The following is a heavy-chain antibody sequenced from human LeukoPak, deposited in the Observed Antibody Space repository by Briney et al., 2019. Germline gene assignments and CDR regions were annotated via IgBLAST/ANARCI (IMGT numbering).Heavy chain of an antibody. Sequence: PGGSLRLSCAASGFTFSSYAMSWVRQAPGKGLEWVSAISGSGGSAYYADSVKGRFTISRDNSKNTLYLQMNSLRAEDTAVYYCAKVSLGGYYFDYWGQGTLVTVSS. CDR3: AKVSLGGYYFDY. CDR2: ISGSGGSA. CDR1: GFTFSSYA. J-gene: IGHJ4*02. V-gene: IGHV3-23*01. D-gene: IGHD3-16*01.